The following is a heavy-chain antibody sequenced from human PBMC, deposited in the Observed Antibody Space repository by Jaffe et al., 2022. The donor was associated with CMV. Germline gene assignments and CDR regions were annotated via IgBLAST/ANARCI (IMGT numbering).Heavy chain of an antibody. CDR1: GFTFSSYS. D-gene: IGHD4-17*01. J-gene: IGHJ5*02. CDR3: ARDPGRRLRGHWFDP. Sequence: EVQLVESGGGLVKPGGSLRLSCAASGFTFSSYSMNWVRQAPGKGLEWVSSISSSSSYIYYADSVKGRFTISRDNAKNSLYLQMNSLRAEDTAVYYCARDPGRRLRGHWFDPWGQGTLVTVSS. CDR2: ISSSSSYI. V-gene: IGHV3-21*01.